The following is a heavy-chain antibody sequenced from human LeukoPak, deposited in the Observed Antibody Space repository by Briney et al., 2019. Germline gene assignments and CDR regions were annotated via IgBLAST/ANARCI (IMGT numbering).Heavy chain of an antibody. CDR1: GFTFSSYG. Sequence: GGSLRLSCAASGFTFSSYGMHWVRQAPGKGLEWVAFIRYDGSNKYYADSVKGRFTISRDNSKNTLYLQMNSLRAEDTAVYYCAKDKIYSGSYLGYFDYWGQGTLVTVSS. CDR3: AKDKIYSGSYLGYFDY. D-gene: IGHD1-26*01. V-gene: IGHV3-30*02. J-gene: IGHJ4*02. CDR2: IRYDGSNK.